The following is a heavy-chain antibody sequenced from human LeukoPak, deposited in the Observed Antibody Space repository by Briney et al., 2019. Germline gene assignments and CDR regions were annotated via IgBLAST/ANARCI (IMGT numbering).Heavy chain of an antibody. CDR3: ARDPDIVVVPAAIRYYYYGMDV. V-gene: IGHV3-7*01. CDR2: IKQDGSEK. D-gene: IGHD2-2*02. CDR1: GFTFSSYW. Sequence: GGSLRLSCAASGFTFSSYWMSWVRQALGKGLEWVANIKQDGSEKYYVDSVKGRFTISRDNAKNSLYLQMNSLRAEDTVVYYCARDPDIVVVPAAIRYYYYGMDVWGQGTTVTVSS. J-gene: IGHJ6*02.